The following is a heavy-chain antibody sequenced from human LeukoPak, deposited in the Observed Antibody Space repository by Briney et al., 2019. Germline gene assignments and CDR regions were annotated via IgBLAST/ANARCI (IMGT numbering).Heavy chain of an antibody. V-gene: IGHV3-66*01. D-gene: IGHD3-22*01. CDR2: IYSGGTS. Sequence: GGSLRLSCAVSGFTVSSNYMSWVRQAPGKGLEWVSIIYSGGTSYYADSVKGRFTISRDNSKNTLYLQMSSLRVEDTAVYYCAGSDTIGYLPREWDYWYFDLWGRGTLVTVSS. CDR3: AGSDTIGYLPREWDYWYFDL. J-gene: IGHJ2*01. CDR1: GFTVSSNY.